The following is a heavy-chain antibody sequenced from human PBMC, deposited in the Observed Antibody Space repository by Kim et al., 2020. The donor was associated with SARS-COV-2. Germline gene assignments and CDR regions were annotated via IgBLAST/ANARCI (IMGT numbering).Heavy chain of an antibody. J-gene: IGHJ4*02. CDR3: AREAYYGSGIYGPIDY. D-gene: IGHD3-10*01. CDR1: GFTVSEYY. CDR2: ITSAGTI. V-gene: IGHV3-11*04. Sequence: GGSLRLSCAASGFTVSEYYLTWILQTPGKGLEWIAYITSAGTISYADSVKGRFSMSRDNPTNFLYLQMNGLRVEDTAVYYCAREAYYGSGIYGPIDYWGQGALVTVAT.